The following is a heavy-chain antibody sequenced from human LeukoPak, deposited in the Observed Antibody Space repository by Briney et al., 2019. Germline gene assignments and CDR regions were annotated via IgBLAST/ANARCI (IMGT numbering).Heavy chain of an antibody. D-gene: IGHD4-17*01. V-gene: IGHV1-18*01. CDR2: ISAYNGNT. Sequence: ASVKVSCKASGYTFTSYGISWVRQAPGQGLEWMGWISAYNGNTNYAQKLQGRVTMTTDTSTSTAYMELRSLRSDDTAVYYWARLNGIYGDYEIDYWGQGTLVTVSS. J-gene: IGHJ4*02. CDR3: ARLNGIYGDYEIDY. CDR1: GYTFTSYG.